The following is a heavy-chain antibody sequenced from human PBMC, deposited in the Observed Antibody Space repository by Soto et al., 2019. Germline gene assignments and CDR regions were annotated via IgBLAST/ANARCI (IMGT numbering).Heavy chain of an antibody. V-gene: IGHV4-30-2*01. J-gene: IGHJ4*02. CDR2: IFQSGSP. D-gene: IGHD1-1*01. CDR1: GGSITSGGFS. CDR3: ARDRNGLGGIDY. Sequence: QLQLQESGSGLVKPSQTLSLTCAVSGGSITSGGFSWSWIRQPPGKGLEWIGYIFQSGSPSYTPSLKSRVPISVERSKHQFFLRLSSVTAADTAVYFCARDRNGLGGIDYWGQGTLVTVSS.